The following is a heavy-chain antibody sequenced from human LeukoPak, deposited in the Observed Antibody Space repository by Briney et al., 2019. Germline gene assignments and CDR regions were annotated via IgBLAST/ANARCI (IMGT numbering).Heavy chain of an antibody. CDR2: IYPGDSET. CDR3: ARFLDYGDHLGYFDN. CDR1: GYSFTTHW. Sequence: GESLKISCKASGYSFTTHWIGWVRQMPGKGLEYMGIIYPGDSETIYSPSFQGQVTISADKSITTAYLQWSSLKASDSGRYYCARFLDYGDHLGYFDNWGQGALVTVSS. D-gene: IGHD4/OR15-4a*01. J-gene: IGHJ4*02. V-gene: IGHV5-51*01.